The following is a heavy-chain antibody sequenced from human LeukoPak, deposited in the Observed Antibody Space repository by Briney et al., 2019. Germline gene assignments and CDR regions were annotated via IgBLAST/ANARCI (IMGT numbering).Heavy chain of an antibody. CDR2: INHSGST. J-gene: IGHJ4*02. V-gene: IGHV4-34*01. CDR3: ARGQSYIDY. Sequence: SETLSLTCAVYGGSFSGYYWSWIRQRPGKGLEWIGEINHSGSTNYNPSLKSRVTISVDTSKNQFSLKLSSVTAADTAVYYCARGQSYIDYWGQGTLVTVSS. CDR1: GGSFSGYY.